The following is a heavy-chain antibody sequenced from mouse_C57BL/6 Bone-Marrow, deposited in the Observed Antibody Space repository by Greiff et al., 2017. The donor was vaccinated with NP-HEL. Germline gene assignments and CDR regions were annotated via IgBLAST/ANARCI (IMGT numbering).Heavy chain of an antibody. CDR1: GYTFTSYW. CDR3: AREEGEDWDEGDY. V-gene: IGHV1-50*01. J-gene: IGHJ2*01. D-gene: IGHD4-1*01. CDR2: IDPSDSYT. Sequence: QVQLQQPGAELVKPGASVKLSCKASGYTFTSYWMQWVKQRPGQGLEWIGEIDPSDSYTNYNQKFKGKATLTVDTSSSTAYMQLSSLTSEDSAVYYCAREEGEDWDEGDYWGQGTTLTVSS.